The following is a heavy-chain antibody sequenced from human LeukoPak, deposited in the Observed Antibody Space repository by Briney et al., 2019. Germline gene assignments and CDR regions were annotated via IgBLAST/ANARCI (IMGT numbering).Heavy chain of an antibody. CDR2: IWNDGGDK. V-gene: IGHV3-33*01. D-gene: IGHD2-15*01. Sequence: SRGSLRLSCAASGFTFSGYGMHWVRQAPGKGLEWVAVIWNDGGDKNYADSVKGRITISRDNSKTTLYLQMNSLRAEDTAVYYCARKSRCGGGNCYYSPLDSWGQGTLVTVSS. CDR1: GFTFSGYG. CDR3: ARKSRCGGGNCYYSPLDS. J-gene: IGHJ4*02.